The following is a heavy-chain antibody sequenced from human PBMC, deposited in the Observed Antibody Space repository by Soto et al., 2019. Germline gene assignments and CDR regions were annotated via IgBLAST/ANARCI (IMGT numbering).Heavy chain of an antibody. CDR2: IRSKAYGGTT. V-gene: IGHV3-49*03. CDR3: TRNGLLGVGELGPYGMDV. CDR1: GFTFGDYA. Sequence: GGSLRLSCTASGFTFGDYAMSWFRQAPGKGLEWVGFIRSKAYGGTTEYAASVKGRFTISRDDSKSIAYLQMNSLKTEDTAVYYCTRNGLLGVGELGPYGMDVWGQGTTVPVSS. D-gene: IGHD3-10*01. J-gene: IGHJ6*01.